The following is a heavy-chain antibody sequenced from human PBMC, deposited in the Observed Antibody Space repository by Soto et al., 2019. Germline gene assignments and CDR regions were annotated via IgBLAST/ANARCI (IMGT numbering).Heavy chain of an antibody. CDR3: ARVQREIAARGGASYYYYYGMDV. D-gene: IGHD6-6*01. CDR2: INHSGST. J-gene: IGHJ6*02. V-gene: IGHV4-34*01. CDR1: GGSFSGYY. Sequence: PSETLSLTCAVYGGSFSGYYWSWIRQPPGKXLEWIGEINHSGSTNYNPSLKSRVTISVDTSKNQFSLKLSSVTAADTAVYYCARVQREIAARGGASYYYYYGMDVWGQGTTVTVSS.